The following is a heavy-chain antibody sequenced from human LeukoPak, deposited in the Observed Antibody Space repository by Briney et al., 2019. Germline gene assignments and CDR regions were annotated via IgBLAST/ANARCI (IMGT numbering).Heavy chain of an antibody. J-gene: IGHJ6*02. Sequence: GGSLRLSCAASGYTFKNYNMNWVRQAPGKGLDWVASISSSSSYIHYADSVKGRFTISRDNANNSLSLQMTSLRAEDTAVYYCARLPTRLREGYYYYYGMDVWGQGTTVTVSS. D-gene: IGHD3-16*01. CDR3: ARLPTRLREGYYYYYGMDV. CDR2: ISSSSSYI. V-gene: IGHV3-21*01. CDR1: GYTFKNYN.